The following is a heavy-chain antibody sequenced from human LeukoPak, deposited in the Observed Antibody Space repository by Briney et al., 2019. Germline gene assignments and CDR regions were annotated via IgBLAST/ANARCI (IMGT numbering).Heavy chain of an antibody. CDR1: GFTFSS. CDR2: IKQDGSDK. CDR3: ARDATRGGDFDY. Sequence: GGSLRLSCAASGFTFSSMNWVRQAPGKGLEWVGNIKQDGSDKNYMDSVKGRFTISRDNTKNSLYLQMNSLRAEDTAVYYCARDATRGGDFDYWGQGTLVTVSS. V-gene: IGHV3-7*01. D-gene: IGHD2-21*01. J-gene: IGHJ4*02.